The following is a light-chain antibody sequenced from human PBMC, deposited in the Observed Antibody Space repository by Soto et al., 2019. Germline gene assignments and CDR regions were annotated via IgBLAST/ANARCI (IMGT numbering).Light chain of an antibody. Sequence: DIQMTQSPSALSASVGDTVTITCRASQSVDTCLAWYQQKPGKAPHLLIYKASRLETGVPSRFSGRGSVTDYSLTFSGLQPDDFATYYCQQFYRYPWTFGQGTKVEI. CDR2: KAS. J-gene: IGKJ1*01. CDR3: QQFYRYPWT. CDR1: QSVDTC. V-gene: IGKV1-5*03.